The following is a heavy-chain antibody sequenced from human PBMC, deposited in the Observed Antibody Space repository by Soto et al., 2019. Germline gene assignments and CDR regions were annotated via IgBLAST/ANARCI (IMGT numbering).Heavy chain of an antibody. CDR1: GSPFSNYE. Sequence: VSVKVSCKASGSPFSNYEINWVRRAAGQGLEWMGRMNPDKGNTGYAQKFQDRVPMTRNTSLSTAYMELSSLRSDDTAVYYCARGPRESGEWLLFEYLDQGALGAFSS. CDR2: MNPDKGNT. J-gene: IGHJ4*02. V-gene: IGHV1-8*01. D-gene: IGHD3-3*01. CDR3: ARGPRESGEWLLFEY.